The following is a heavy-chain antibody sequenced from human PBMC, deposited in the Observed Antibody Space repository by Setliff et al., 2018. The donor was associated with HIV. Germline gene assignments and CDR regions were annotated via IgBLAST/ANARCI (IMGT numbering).Heavy chain of an antibody. CDR2: INHGGTT. V-gene: IGHV4-34*01. CDR1: GFTFSSYS. D-gene: IGHD6-25*01. J-gene: IGHJ3*02. Sequence: LRLSCAASGFTFSSYSINWVRQTPGKGLEWIGEINHGGTTNSNPSLKSRVTISVDTSKNQFSLRMSSVTAADSGVYYCARGSSGSHRTEYDDAFDIWGQGAVVTVSS. CDR3: ARGSSGSHRTEYDDAFDI.